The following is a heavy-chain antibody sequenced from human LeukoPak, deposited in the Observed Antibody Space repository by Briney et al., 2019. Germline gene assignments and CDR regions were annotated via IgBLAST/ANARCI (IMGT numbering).Heavy chain of an antibody. Sequence: ASVKVSCKASSYTFTSYGISWVRQAPGHGLEWMGWISAYNGNTNYAQKFQGRVTMTTDTSTSTAYMELRSLRSDDTAVYYCARGRNYYDSSGPGFDYWGQGTLVTVSS. J-gene: IGHJ4*02. CDR1: SYTFTSYG. CDR2: ISAYNGNT. V-gene: IGHV1-18*01. CDR3: ARGRNYYDSSGPGFDY. D-gene: IGHD3-22*01.